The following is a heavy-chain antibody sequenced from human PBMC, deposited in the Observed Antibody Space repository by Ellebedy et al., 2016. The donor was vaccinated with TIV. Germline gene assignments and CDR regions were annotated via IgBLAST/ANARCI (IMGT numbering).Heavy chain of an antibody. CDR1: GGSIRSYY. J-gene: IGHJ3*02. V-gene: IGHV4-4*07. CDR2: IYTSGSS. D-gene: IGHD1-1*01. CDR3: ARSQYLLVFNDAFDI. Sequence: SETLSLTCTVSGGSIRSYYWDWIRQPAGKGLEWIGRIYTSGSSNYTPSLKSRVTMSVDMSKNHLSLRLSSVTAADTAVYYCARSQYLLVFNDAFDIWGQGTMVTVSS.